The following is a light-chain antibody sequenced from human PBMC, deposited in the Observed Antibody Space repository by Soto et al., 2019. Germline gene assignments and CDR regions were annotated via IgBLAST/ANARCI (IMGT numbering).Light chain of an antibody. J-gene: IGKJ5*01. V-gene: IGKV1-39*01. Sequence: DIQMTQSPPSLSASVGDRVTITCRASQSIGDYLNWYQYKPGKAPNLLIYAASTVHGGVPSRFSGSGSGTDFTLTISSLQPEDFATYYCQHTYSIPHTFGQGTRLDIK. CDR1: QSIGDY. CDR3: QHTYSIPHT. CDR2: AAS.